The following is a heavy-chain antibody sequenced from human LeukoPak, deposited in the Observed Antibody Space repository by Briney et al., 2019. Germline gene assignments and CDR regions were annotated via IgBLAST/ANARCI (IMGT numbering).Heavy chain of an antibody. D-gene: IGHD4-11*01. V-gene: IGHV4-59*08. CDR3: ARQLTHLYPHGSVTYPGLYYFDS. J-gene: IGHJ4*02. Sequence: SETLSLTCGVSGAPITNNSGSGFGNPPGKEREWMGFIYHIAITNYNPSLNSRVTISVDTSKNQFSLKLTSMTAADTAVYFCARQLTHLYPHGSVTYPGLYYFDSWGQGILVTVSS. CDR1: GAPITNNS. CDR2: IYHIAIT.